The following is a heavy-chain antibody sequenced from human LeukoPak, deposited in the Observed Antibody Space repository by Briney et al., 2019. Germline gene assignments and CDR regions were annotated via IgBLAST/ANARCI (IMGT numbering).Heavy chain of an antibody. CDR3: ARQMNTVTADY. CDR1: GGSITSSSYF. J-gene: IGHJ4*02. V-gene: IGHV4-39*01. Sequence: SETLSLTRTVSGGSITSSSYFCGWIRQPPGKGLEWIGRILYSGSTYYNPSLNSRVTISIDTSKNQFSLRLSSVTAADTAVYYCARQMNTVTADYWGQGTLVTVSS. CDR2: ILYSGST. D-gene: IGHD4-17*01.